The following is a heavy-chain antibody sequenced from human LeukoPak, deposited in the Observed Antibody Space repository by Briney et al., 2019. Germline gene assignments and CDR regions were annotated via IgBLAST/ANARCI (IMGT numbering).Heavy chain of an antibody. D-gene: IGHD6-19*01. J-gene: IGHJ4*02. V-gene: IGHV3-23*01. CDR2: ISGSGDIT. Sequence: GGSLRLSCAASGFTFSSYWMSWVRQAPGKGLEWVSTISGSGDITYYADSVKGRFTISRDNSKSTLYLQMNSLRAEDTALYYCAKDSKGYSSGWDLDYWGQGTLVTVSS. CDR1: GFTFSSYW. CDR3: AKDSKGYSSGWDLDY.